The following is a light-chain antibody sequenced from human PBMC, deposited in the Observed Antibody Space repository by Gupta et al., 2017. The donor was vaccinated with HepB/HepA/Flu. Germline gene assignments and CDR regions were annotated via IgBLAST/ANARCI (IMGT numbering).Light chain of an antibody. J-gene: IGLJ2*01. Sequence: SLLTQPPSPSGTPGQWVTISCTGSRSNMGTNTVNWYQQRPGTAPKLLMYNNNKRPSGVPARFSGSKSGTSASLAISGLRAEDEADYYCGTWDDSRNGVVFGGGTKLTVL. CDR1: RSNMGTNT. CDR3: GTWDDSRNGVV. CDR2: NNN. V-gene: IGLV1-44*01.